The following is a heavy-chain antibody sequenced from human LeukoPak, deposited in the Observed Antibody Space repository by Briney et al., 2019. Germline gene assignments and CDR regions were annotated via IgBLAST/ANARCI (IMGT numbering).Heavy chain of an antibody. V-gene: IGHV3-21*01. Sequence: GGCLRLSCAASGFTFSSYSMNWVRQAPGKGLEWVSSITSSSSYIYYADSVKGRFTISRDNAKNSLYLQMNSLRAEDTAVYYCARDGGNCSGGSCYRTGLDYWGQGTLVTVSS. J-gene: IGHJ4*02. D-gene: IGHD2-15*01. CDR2: ITSSSSYI. CDR3: ARDGGNCSGGSCYRTGLDY. CDR1: GFTFSSYS.